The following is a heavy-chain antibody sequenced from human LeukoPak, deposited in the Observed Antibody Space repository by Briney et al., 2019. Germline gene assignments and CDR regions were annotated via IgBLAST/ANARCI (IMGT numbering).Heavy chain of an antibody. CDR3: AKDPISSSWSINWFDP. CDR2: ISGSGGST. D-gene: IGHD6-13*01. V-gene: IGHV3-23*01. J-gene: IGHJ5*02. Sequence: PGGSLRLSCAASGFTFSSYAMSWVLQAPGKGLEWVSAISGSGGSTYYADSVKGRFTISRDNSKNTLYLQMNSLRAEDTTVYYCAKDPISSSWSINWFDPWGQGTLVTVSS. CDR1: GFTFSSYA.